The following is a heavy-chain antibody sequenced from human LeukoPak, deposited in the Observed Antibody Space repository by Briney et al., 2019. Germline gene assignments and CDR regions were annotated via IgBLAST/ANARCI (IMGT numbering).Heavy chain of an antibody. D-gene: IGHD2-21*02. CDR2: ISGGST. CDR1: GFTVSSNE. CDR3: KKQGGYFVVVTATIFDY. V-gene: IGHV3-38-3*01. J-gene: IGHJ4*02. Sequence: GGSLRLSCAASGFTVSSNEMSWVRQAPGKGLEWVSSISGGSTYYADSRKGRFTISRDNSKNTLYLQMNSLRAEDTAVYYCKKQGGYFVVVTATIFDYWGQGTLVTVSS.